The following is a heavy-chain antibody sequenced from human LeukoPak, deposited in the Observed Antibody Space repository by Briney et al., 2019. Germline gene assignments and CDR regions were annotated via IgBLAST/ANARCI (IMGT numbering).Heavy chain of an antibody. CDR1: GGSINSYY. Sequence: SETLSLTCTVSGGSINSYYWSWIRQPPGKGLEWIAYIYYSGSTNYNPSLKSRVTISVDTSKNQFSLKLSSVTAADTAVYYCARGHYGDYHFDYWGQGTLVTVSS. CDR3: ARGHYGDYHFDY. D-gene: IGHD4-17*01. V-gene: IGHV4-59*12. J-gene: IGHJ4*02. CDR2: IYYSGST.